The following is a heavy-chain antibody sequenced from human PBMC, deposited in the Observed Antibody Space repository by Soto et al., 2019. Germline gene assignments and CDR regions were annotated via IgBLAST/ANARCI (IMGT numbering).Heavy chain of an antibody. CDR2: IIPILGIA. J-gene: IGHJ5*02. V-gene: IGHV1-69*08. CDR1: GGTFSSYT. CDR3: AGEPKDIVVVPAAIRYNWFDP. Sequence: QVQLVQSGAEVKKPGSSVKVSCKASGGTFSSYTISWVRQAPGQGLEWMGRIIPILGIANYAQKFQGRVTITADKSTSTADMELSSLRSEDTAVYYCAGEPKDIVVVPAAIRYNWFDPWGQGTLVTVSS. D-gene: IGHD2-2*02.